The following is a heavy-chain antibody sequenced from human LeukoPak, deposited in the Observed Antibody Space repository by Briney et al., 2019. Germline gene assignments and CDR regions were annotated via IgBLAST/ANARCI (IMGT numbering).Heavy chain of an antibody. V-gene: IGHV1-2*02. CDR3: ARESEGDYYGSGSSQFGY. J-gene: IGHJ4*02. Sequence: ASVKVSCKASGYTFTGYYMHWVRPAPGQGLEWMGWINPNSGGTNYAQKFQGRVTMTRDTSISTAYMELSRLRSDDTAVYYCARESEGDYYGSGSSQFGYWGQGTLVTVSS. D-gene: IGHD3-10*01. CDR1: GYTFTGYY. CDR2: INPNSGGT.